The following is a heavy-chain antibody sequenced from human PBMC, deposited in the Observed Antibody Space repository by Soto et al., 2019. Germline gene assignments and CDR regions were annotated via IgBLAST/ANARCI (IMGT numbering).Heavy chain of an antibody. CDR1: GFTFSSYG. CDR3: ARDRWQQLVYAMDV. V-gene: IGHV3-33*01. D-gene: IGHD6-13*01. CDR2: IWYDGSNK. J-gene: IGHJ6*02. Sequence: GGSLRLSCAASGFTFSSYGMHWVRQAPGKGLEWVAVIWYDGSNKYYADSVKGRFTISRDNSKNTLYLQMNSLRAEDTAVYYCARDRWQQLVYAMDVWGQGTTVTVSS.